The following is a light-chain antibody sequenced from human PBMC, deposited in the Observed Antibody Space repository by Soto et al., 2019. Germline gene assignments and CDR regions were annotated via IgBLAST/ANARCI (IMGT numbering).Light chain of an antibody. CDR3: QQSYSTPSVT. J-gene: IGKJ5*01. Sequence: DIQMTQSPSSLSASVGDRVTIAFRASQSISSYLNWYQQKPGKAPKLLIYAASSLQSGVPSRFSGSGSGTDFTLTISSLQPEDFATYYCQQSYSTPSVTFGQGTLLEIK. CDR2: AAS. V-gene: IGKV1-39*01. CDR1: QSISSY.